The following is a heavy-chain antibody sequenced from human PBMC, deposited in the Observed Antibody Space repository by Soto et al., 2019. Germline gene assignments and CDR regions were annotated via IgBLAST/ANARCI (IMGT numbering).Heavy chain of an antibody. CDR2: IYPGDSDT. J-gene: IGHJ4*02. CDR1: GYSFTSYW. Sequence: GESLKISCKGSGYSFTSYWIAWVRQMPGKGLELMGIIYPGDSDTRYSPCSQGQVTMSADKSISTAYLHWSSLKASETAMYYCARRLGDSGSYYELEYWGQGTLVAVSS. V-gene: IGHV5-51*01. CDR3: ARRLGDSGSYYELEY. D-gene: IGHD3-10*01.